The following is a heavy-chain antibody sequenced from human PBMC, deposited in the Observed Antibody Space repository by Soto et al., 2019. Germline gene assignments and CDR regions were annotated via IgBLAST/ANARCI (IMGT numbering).Heavy chain of an antibody. V-gene: IGHV3-23*01. CDR3: AKLAGIYDFWSGYYLDFEYADY. Sequence: EVQLLESGGGLVQPGGSLRLSCAASGFTFSSYAMSWVRQAPGKGLEWVSAISGSGGSTYYADSVKGRFTISRDNSKNTLYLQMNSLRAEDTAVYYCAKLAGIYDFWSGYYLDFEYADYWGQGTLVTVSS. D-gene: IGHD3-3*01. CDR2: ISGSGGST. J-gene: IGHJ4*02. CDR1: GFTFSSYA.